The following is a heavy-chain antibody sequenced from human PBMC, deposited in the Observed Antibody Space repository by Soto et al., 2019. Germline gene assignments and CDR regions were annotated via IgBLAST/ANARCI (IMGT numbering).Heavy chain of an antibody. D-gene: IGHD5-12*01. CDR1: GFSFTTYG. V-gene: IGHV3-33*03. CDR2: IGYDGNNK. J-gene: IGHJ4*02. Sequence: GGSLRLSCEATGFSFTTYGMHWVRQAPGKGLEWVAVIGYDGNNKYYADSVEGRFTISRDNSKNTLYLQMKSLRGDDTGVYYCVVPWRNGYPEWGGGTQVTVSS. CDR3: VVPWRNGYPE.